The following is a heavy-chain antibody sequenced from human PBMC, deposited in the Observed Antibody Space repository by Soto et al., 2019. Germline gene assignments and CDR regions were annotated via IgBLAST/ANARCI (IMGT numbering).Heavy chain of an antibody. CDR2: IFYSGTT. D-gene: IGHD1-1*01. CDR1: GDSISSADYY. Sequence: PSETLSLTCTVSGDSISSADYYWSWIRQTPGKGLEWIGHIFYSGTTYYNPSPKSRLTISVDTSKSHFSLRLTSVTAADTAVYYCARDLWVEPELYYYGMDVWGQGTTVTVSS. J-gene: IGHJ6*02. CDR3: ARDLWVEPELYYYGMDV. V-gene: IGHV4-30-4*01.